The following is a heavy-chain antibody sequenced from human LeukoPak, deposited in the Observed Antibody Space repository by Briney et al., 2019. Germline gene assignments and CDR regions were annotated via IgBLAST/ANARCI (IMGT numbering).Heavy chain of an antibody. CDR3: ASSGWWERRPNWFDP. V-gene: IGHV3-23*01. Sequence: GGSLRLSCAASGFTFSTYCMSRVRQAPGKGLEWVSAISGSGGSTYYADSVKGRFTISRGNAKNSLYLQMNSLRAEDTAVYYCASSGWWERRPNWFDPWGQGTLVTVSS. D-gene: IGHD1-26*01. J-gene: IGHJ5*02. CDR2: ISGSGGST. CDR1: GFTFSTYC.